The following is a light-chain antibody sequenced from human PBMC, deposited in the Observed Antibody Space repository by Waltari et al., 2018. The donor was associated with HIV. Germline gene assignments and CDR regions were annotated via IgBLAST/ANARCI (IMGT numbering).Light chain of an antibody. J-gene: IGKJ5*01. CDR3: QQYSTYPLT. CDR2: KTS. CDR1: HSISSW. Sequence: DIQMTQSPSTLSASVGDRVTITCRSSHSISSWLAWYQQHPGRAPKLLIYKTSTLDSGVPSRFSGSGSWAEFSLTISSLQPDYFATYYWQQYSTYPLTFGQGTRLEI. V-gene: IGKV1-5*01.